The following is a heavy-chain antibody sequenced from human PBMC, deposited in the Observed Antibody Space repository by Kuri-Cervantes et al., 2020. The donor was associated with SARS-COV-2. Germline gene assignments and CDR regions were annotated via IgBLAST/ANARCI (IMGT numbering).Heavy chain of an antibody. V-gene: IGHV4-34*01. D-gene: IGHD6-13*01. Sequence: GSLRLSCDAYGGSFSGYYWSWMRQPPGKGLEWIGEINHSGCTNYNPSLKIRVTISVDTSKNQFSLKLSSVTAADTAVYYCARGRGSSWRLKAFDIWGQGTMVTVSS. CDR1: GGSFSGYY. CDR2: INHSGCT. CDR3: ARGRGSSWRLKAFDI. J-gene: IGHJ3*02.